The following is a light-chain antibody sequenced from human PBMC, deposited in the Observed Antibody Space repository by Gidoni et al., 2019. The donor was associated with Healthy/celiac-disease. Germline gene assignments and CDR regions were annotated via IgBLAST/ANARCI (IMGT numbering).Light chain of an antibody. Sequence: IQMTQSPSSMSASVGDRVTITCRASQSISSYLYWYQQKPGKAPKLLIYAASSLQSGVPSRFSGSGAGTDFTLTISSLQPEDFATYYWQQSYSTPQTFGPGTRVDIK. CDR1: QSISSY. CDR2: AAS. J-gene: IGKJ3*01. CDR3: QQSYSTPQT. V-gene: IGKV1-39*01.